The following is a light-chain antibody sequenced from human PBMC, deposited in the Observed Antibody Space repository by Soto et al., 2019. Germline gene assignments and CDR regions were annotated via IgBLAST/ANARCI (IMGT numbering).Light chain of an antibody. CDR3: MQALQTQWT. CDR2: LGS. J-gene: IGKJ1*01. V-gene: IGKV2-28*01. CDR1: QSLLHSNGYNY. Sequence: DIVMTQSPLSLPVTPGEPASISCRSSQSLLHSNGYNYLDWYLQKPGQSPQLLIYLGSNRASGVPDRISGSGSGTDFTLKISRXEAEDVGVYYCMQALQTQWTFGQGTKVDIK.